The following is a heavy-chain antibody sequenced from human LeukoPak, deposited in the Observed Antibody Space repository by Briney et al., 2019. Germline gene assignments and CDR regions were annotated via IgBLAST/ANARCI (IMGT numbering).Heavy chain of an antibody. J-gene: IGHJ4*02. CDR2: IYYSGST. V-gene: IGHV4-39*01. CDR1: GGSISSSSYY. D-gene: IGHD3-9*01. Sequence: SETLSLTCTVSGGSISSSSYYWGWIRQPPGKGLEWIGSIYYSGSTYYNPSLESRVTISVDTSKNQFSLKLSSVTAADTAVYYCARRSPILYFDYWGQGTLVTVSS. CDR3: ARRSPILYFDY.